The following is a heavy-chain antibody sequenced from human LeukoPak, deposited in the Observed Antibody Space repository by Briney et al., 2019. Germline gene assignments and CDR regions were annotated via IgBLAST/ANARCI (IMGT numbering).Heavy chain of an antibody. CDR2: LSWNSGTI. J-gene: IGHJ4*02. V-gene: IGHV3-9*01. D-gene: IGHD2-21*01. CDR3: AQEHSDGDCDGALDS. CDR1: GFTFDDYA. Sequence: QTGGSLRLSCAASGFTFDDYAMHWVRQAPGKGLEWVSGLSWNSGTIGYADSVKGRFTISRDNAKNSLYLQMNSLRPEDTALYFCAQEHSDGDCDGALDSWLQGTLVTVSS.